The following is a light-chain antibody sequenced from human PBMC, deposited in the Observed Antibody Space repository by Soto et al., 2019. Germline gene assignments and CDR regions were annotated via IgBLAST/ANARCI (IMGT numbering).Light chain of an antibody. Sequence: QSALTQPRSVSGSPGQSVTLSCAGTSSDVGGYNFVSWYQQHPGKAPRLMIYDVNKRPSGVPDRFSGSKSGNTASLTTSGLQAEDEADYYCCSYSGSYSWVFGGGTKLTVL. V-gene: IGLV2-11*01. CDR2: DVN. CDR1: SSDVGGYNF. CDR3: CSYSGSYSWV. J-gene: IGLJ3*02.